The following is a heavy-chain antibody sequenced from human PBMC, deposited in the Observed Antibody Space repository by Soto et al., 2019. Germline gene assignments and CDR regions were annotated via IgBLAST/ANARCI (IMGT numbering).Heavy chain of an antibody. CDR3: ARPMDTADYCYYPLDV. CDR1: GFTISPYV. D-gene: IGHD5-18*01. J-gene: IGHJ6*02. Sequence: EVQLLESGGALVQPGGSLRLSCAATGFTISPYVMTWVRQAPGKGLEWVSSISVFGGSTFYADSVRGRFTVSRDNSKNTLYMKLNSLRVEDTAVDYCARPMDTADYCYYPLDVWGQGTTVTVSS. V-gene: IGHV3-23*01. CDR2: ISVFGGST.